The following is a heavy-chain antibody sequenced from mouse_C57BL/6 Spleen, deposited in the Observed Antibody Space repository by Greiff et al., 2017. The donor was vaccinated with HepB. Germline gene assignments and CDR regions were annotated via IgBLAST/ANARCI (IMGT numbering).Heavy chain of an antibody. D-gene: IGHD1-1*01. V-gene: IGHV1-69*01. CDR1: GYTFTSYW. Sequence: QVQLQQPGAELVMPGASVKLSCKASGYTFTSYWMHWVKQRPGQGLEWIGEIDPSDSYTNYNQKFKGKSTLTVDKSSSTAYMQRSSLTSEDSAVYYCAREEGFTTVVARGYAMDYWGQGTSVTVSS. J-gene: IGHJ4*01. CDR2: IDPSDSYT. CDR3: AREEGFTTVVARGYAMDY.